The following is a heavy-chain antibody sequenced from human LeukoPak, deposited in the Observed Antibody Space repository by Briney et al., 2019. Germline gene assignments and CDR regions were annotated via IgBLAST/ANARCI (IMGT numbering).Heavy chain of an antibody. Sequence: ASETLSLTCSVSGGSISSYYWTWLRQPPGKGLEWIGYRYYSGSTTYNPSLKSRVTISVDTSKSQFSLKLISVTAADTAIYYCTRVRGDFETDWGQGTLVTVSS. CDR1: GGSISSYY. CDR2: RYYSGST. CDR3: TRVRGDFETD. D-gene: IGHD3-16*01. J-gene: IGHJ1*01. V-gene: IGHV4-59*01.